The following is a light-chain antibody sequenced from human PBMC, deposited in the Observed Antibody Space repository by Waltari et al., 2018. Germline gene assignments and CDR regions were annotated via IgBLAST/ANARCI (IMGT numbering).Light chain of an antibody. J-gene: IGLJ2*01. Sequence: SYVLTQPPSASVPTGETARITCGGDNVGSKSVHWYQQKPGQAPLLVVYDDSARPSGIPDRFSASNSGNTATLTISRVENGDEADYYCQVWDTTSDRVVFGGGTKLTVL. CDR1: NVGSKS. V-gene: IGLV3-21*02. CDR3: QVWDTTSDRVV. CDR2: DDS.